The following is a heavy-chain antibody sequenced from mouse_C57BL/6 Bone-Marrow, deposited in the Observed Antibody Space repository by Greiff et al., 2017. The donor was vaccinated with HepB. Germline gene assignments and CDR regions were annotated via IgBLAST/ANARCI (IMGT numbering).Heavy chain of an antibody. CDR3: ARRSAWFAY. J-gene: IGHJ3*01. CDR1: GYTFTGYG. V-gene: IGHV1-81*01. Sequence: QVQLKESGAELVRPGASVKLSCKASGYTFTGYGISWVKQRTGQGLEWIGEIYPKSGNTYYNEKFKGKATLTADKSSSTAYMELRSLTSEDSAVYYCARRSAWFAYWRQGTLVTVSA. CDR2: IYPKSGNT.